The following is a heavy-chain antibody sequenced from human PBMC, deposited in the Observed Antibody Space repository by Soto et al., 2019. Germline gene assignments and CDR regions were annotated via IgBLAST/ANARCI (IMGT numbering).Heavy chain of an antibody. J-gene: IGHJ5*02. CDR3: ARAHSSSSGWFDP. Sequence: SETLSLTCTVSGGSISSYYWSWIRQPPGKGLEWIGYIYYSGSTNYNPSLKSRVTISVDTSKNQFSLKLSSVTAADTAVYYCARAHSSSSGWFDPWGQGTLVTVSS. V-gene: IGHV4-59*01. CDR2: IYYSGST. D-gene: IGHD6-13*01. CDR1: GGSISSYY.